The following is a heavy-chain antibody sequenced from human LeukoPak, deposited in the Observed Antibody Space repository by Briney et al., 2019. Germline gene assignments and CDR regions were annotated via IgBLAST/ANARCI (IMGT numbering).Heavy chain of an antibody. CDR3: ARSFDY. V-gene: IGHV4-59*01. CDR1: GGPISSYY. J-gene: IGHJ4*02. Sequence: PSETLSLTCTVSGGPISSYYWSWIRQPPGKGLEWIGYIYYSGSTNYNPSLKSRVTISVDTSKNQFSLKLSSVTAADTAVYYCARSFDYWGQGTLVTVSS. CDR2: IYYSGST.